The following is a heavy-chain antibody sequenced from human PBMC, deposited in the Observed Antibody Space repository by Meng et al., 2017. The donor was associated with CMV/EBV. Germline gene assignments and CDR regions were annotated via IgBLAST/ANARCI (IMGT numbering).Heavy chain of an antibody. J-gene: IGHJ6*02. D-gene: IGHD3-3*01. CDR3: ARDLGLRYYDFWSGYHPGRYYYYGMDV. Sequence: ASVKVSCKASGYTFTSYYMHWVRQAPGQGLEWMGIINPSGGSTSYAQKFQGRVTMTRDTSTSTVYMELSSLRSEDTAVYYCARDLGLRYYDFWSGYHPGRYYYYGMDVWGQGTTVTVSS. CDR2: INPSGGST. V-gene: IGHV1-46*01. CDR1: GYTFTSYY.